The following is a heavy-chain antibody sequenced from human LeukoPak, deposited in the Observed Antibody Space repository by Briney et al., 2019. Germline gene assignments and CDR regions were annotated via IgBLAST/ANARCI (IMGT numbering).Heavy chain of an antibody. CDR1: GFTFSSYW. Sequence: GGSLRLSCAASGFTFSSYWMHWVRQAPGKGLVWVSRINSDGSSTSYADSVKGRFTISRDNAKNTLYLQMNSLRAEDTAVYYCAREVSGYSSGWYIGHFDYWGQGTLVTVSS. CDR2: INSDGSST. V-gene: IGHV3-74*01. D-gene: IGHD6-19*01. CDR3: AREVSGYSSGWYIGHFDY. J-gene: IGHJ4*02.